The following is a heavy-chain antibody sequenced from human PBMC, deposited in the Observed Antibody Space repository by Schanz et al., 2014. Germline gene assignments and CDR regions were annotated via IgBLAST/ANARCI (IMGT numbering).Heavy chain of an antibody. J-gene: IGHJ6*02. V-gene: IGHV3-30*18. CDR2: ISYDGRHK. Sequence: VQLVESGGGVVQPGRSLRLSCAASGFTFSGYGMHWVRQAPGKGLEWVAIISYDGRHKNYADSVKGRFTISRDNSKNTLHLHMNSLIVEDTAVYYCAKDDTQVNGMDVWGQGTTVTVSS. CDR3: AKDDTQVNGMDV. CDR1: GFTFSGYG.